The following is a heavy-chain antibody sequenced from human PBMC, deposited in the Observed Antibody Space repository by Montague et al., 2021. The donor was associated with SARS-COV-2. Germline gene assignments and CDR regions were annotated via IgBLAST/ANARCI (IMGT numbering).Heavy chain of an antibody. J-gene: IGHJ4*02. CDR1: GDSISSSSYY. D-gene: IGHD3-16*02. CDR2: INNRGNT. CDR3: ARHVTFGGVVVALDY. V-gene: IGHV4-39*01. Sequence: SETLSLTCTVSGDSISSSSYYWGWIRQPPGKGLEWIGSINNRGNTYNNPSLRSRVSISVDTSKNQFSLKVTSVTAADTAVYYCARHVTFGGVVVALDYWGQGHLVSVSS.